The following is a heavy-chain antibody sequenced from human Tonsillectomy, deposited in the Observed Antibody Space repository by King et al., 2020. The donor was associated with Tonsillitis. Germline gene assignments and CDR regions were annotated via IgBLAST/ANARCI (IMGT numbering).Heavy chain of an antibody. Sequence: VQLQESGPGLVKPSETLSLSCTVSGDSIRDYQWNWIRQPAGKGLEWIGRISISGSTNYSPSFKGRVTLSLDTSKNQFSLNLRSVTVADTAIYYCARWGSMTSLDHWGQGILVAVSS. CDR1: GDSIRDYQ. CDR3: ARWGSMTSLDH. J-gene: IGHJ4*02. D-gene: IGHD3-10*01. V-gene: IGHV4-4*07. CDR2: ISISGST.